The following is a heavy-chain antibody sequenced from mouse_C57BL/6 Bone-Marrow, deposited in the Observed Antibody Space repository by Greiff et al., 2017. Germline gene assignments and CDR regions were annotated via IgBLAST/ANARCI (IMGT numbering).Heavy chain of an antibody. CDR2: IDPSDSYT. CDR3: ARGTLGYEGFAY. Sequence: QVQLQHPGAELVMPGASVKLSCKASGYTFTSYWMHWVKQRPGQGLEWIGEIDPSDSYTNYNQKFKGKSTLTVDKSSSTAYMQLSSLTSEDSAVYYCARGTLGYEGFAYWGQGTLVTVSA. J-gene: IGHJ3*01. CDR1: GYTFTSYW. D-gene: IGHD2-2*01. V-gene: IGHV1-69*01.